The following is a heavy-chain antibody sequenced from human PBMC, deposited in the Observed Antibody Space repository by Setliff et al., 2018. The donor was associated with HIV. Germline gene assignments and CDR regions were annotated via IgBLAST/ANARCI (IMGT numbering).Heavy chain of an antibody. D-gene: IGHD5-12*01. J-gene: IGHJ3*02. CDR1: GGSFSGYY. V-gene: IGHV4-34*01. CDR3: ATASGYDLFMGAFDI. CDR2: INQSGGI. Sequence: PSQTLSLTCAVSGGSFSGYYWSWIRQPPGKGLECIGEINQSGGINYNPSLKSRVTISIDTFKNQFSMKLYSVTAADTAVYYCATASGYDLFMGAFDIWGQGTMVTVSS.